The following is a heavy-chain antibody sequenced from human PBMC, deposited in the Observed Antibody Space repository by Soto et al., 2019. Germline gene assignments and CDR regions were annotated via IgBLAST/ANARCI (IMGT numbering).Heavy chain of an antibody. CDR3: ARVRGGYDYWYFDL. CDR1: GYTFTGYY. J-gene: IGHJ2*01. CDR2: INPNSGGT. Sequence: QVQLVQSGAEVKKPGASVKVSCKASGYTFTGYYMHWVRQAPGQGLEWMGWINPNSGGTNYAQKFQGWVTMTRDTSHSTAYMELSRLRSDDTAVYYCARVRGGYDYWYFDLWGRGTLVTVSS. D-gene: IGHD5-12*01. V-gene: IGHV1-2*04.